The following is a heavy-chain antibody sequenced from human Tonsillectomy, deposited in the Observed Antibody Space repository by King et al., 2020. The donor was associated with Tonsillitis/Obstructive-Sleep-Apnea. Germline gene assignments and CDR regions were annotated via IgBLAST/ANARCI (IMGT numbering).Heavy chain of an antibody. D-gene: IGHD5/OR15-5a*01. Sequence: QLVESGGSLVQPGGSLRLSCAASGFTFSSYEMNWVRQAPGKGLEWISYISSSGSTTHYADSVKGRFTISRDNAKNSLYLKMNSLRAEDTAVYYCAVIGSIDWYFDMWGRGTLVTVSS. CDR1: GFTFSSYE. CDR2: ISSSGSTT. CDR3: AVIGSIDWYFDM. V-gene: IGHV3-48*03. J-gene: IGHJ2*01.